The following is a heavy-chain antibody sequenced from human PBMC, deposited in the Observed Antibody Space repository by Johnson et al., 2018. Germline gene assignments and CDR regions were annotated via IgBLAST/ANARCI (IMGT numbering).Heavy chain of an antibody. Sequence: QVQLVQAGGGVVQPGKSLRLSCAASGFTFSSYGMHWVRQAPGKGLEWVAVISYDGSKKYYTDSVKGRLTISRDNSKNTLYLQMNSLRTEDTALYYCAKADLGSSYPFDIWGQGTMVTVSS. D-gene: IGHD3-10*01. CDR3: AKADLGSSYPFDI. V-gene: IGHV3-30*18. CDR1: GFTFSSYG. J-gene: IGHJ3*02. CDR2: ISYDGSKK.